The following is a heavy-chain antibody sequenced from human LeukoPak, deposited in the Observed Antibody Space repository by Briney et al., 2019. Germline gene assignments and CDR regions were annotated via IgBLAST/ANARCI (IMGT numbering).Heavy chain of an antibody. J-gene: IGHJ5*02. V-gene: IGHV4-59*01. Sequence: SETLSLTCTVSGGSISSYYWSWIRQPPGKGLEWIGYIYYSGSTNYNPSLKSRVTISVDTSKNQFSLKLSSVTAADTAVYYCARGDYDFWSGSRFDPWGQGTLVTVSP. D-gene: IGHD3-3*01. CDR1: GGSISSYY. CDR3: ARGDYDFWSGSRFDP. CDR2: IYYSGST.